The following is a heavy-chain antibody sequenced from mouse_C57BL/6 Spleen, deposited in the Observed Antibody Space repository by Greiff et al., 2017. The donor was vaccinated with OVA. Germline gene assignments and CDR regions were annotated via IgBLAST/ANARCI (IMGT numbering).Heavy chain of an antibody. J-gene: IGHJ4*01. D-gene: IGHD2-1*01. Sequence: QVQLQQPGAELVMPGASVKLSCKASGYTFTSYWMHWVKQRPGQGLEWIGEIDPSDSYTNYNQKFKGKSTLTVDKSSSTAYMQLSSLTSEDSAVYYCARGVGNYVDAMDYWGQGTSVTVSS. V-gene: IGHV1-69*01. CDR2: IDPSDSYT. CDR1: GYTFTSYW. CDR3: ARGVGNYVDAMDY.